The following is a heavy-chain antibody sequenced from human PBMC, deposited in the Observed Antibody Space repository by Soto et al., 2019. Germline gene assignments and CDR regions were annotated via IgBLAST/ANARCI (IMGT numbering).Heavy chain of an antibody. CDR1: GFTFSTYA. CDR3: AKRTSSFYFDY. J-gene: IGHJ4*02. Sequence: GGSLRLSCEASGFTFSTYAMNWVRQAPGKGLESVSSITGSGDNTYYADSVKGRFTISRDNSKNTLYLQMNSLSAEDAAVYYCAKRTSSFYFDYWGQGMLVTVSS. CDR2: ITGSGDNT. V-gene: IGHV3-23*01. D-gene: IGHD2-2*01.